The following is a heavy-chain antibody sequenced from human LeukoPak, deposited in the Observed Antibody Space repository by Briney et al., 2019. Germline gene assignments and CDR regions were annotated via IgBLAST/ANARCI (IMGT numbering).Heavy chain of an antibody. CDR1: GFSFTTYW. J-gene: IGHJ5*02. Sequence: GESLKISCKGSGFSFTTYWIGWVRQMPGKGLEWMGVIYPPVSNTRYSPSFQGQVTISADKSTNTAYLQWSSLKASDTAMYYCARQWWGNDYMPKYNGFDPWGQGTLVTVSS. CDR3: ARQWWGNDYMPKYNGFDP. D-gene: IGHD4-11*01. CDR2: IYPPVSNT. V-gene: IGHV5-51*01.